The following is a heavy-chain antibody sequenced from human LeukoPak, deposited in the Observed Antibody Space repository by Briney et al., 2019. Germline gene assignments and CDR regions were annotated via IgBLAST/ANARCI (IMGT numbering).Heavy chain of an antibody. J-gene: IGHJ4*02. CDR2: IWFDGNNK. Sequence: PGGSLRLSCVASGFTFSDYGMHWVRQPPGKGLEWVALIWFDGNNKNYADSVKGRFTISRDNLKNTVYLQLNSLTAKDTAVYYCTRVFGPGDLRDYFDVWGQGTLVTVSS. CDR3: TRVFGPGDLRDYFDV. D-gene: IGHD7-27*01. CDR1: GFTFSDYG. V-gene: IGHV3-33*01.